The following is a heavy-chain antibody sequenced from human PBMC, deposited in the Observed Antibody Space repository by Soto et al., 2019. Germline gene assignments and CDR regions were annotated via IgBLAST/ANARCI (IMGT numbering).Heavy chain of an antibody. CDR3: AKDTYYDFWSGYYKGVYFDY. CDR2: ISWNSGSI. J-gene: IGHJ4*02. Sequence: GGSLRLSCAASGFTFDDYAMHWVRQAPGKGLEWVSGISWNSGSIGYADSVKGRFTVSRDNAKNSLYLQMNSLRAEDTALYYCAKDTYYDFWSGYYKGVYFDYWGQGTLVTVS. D-gene: IGHD3-3*01. CDR1: GFTFDDYA. V-gene: IGHV3-9*01.